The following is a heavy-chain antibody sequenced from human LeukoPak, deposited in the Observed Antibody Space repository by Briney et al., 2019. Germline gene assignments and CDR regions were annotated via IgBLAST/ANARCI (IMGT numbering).Heavy chain of an antibody. D-gene: IGHD3-10*01. CDR3: TTIGSGNYYRDY. CDR2: IRSKAKNYAT. CDR1: GFTFSSFE. V-gene: IGHV3-73*01. J-gene: IGHJ4*02. Sequence: GGSLRLSCVVSGFTFSSFEIHWVRQPSGKGLEWVGRIRSKAKNYATEYAASVKGRFIISRDDSQNTAYLQMNSLKTEDTAVYYCTTIGSGNYYRDYWGQGTLVTVPS.